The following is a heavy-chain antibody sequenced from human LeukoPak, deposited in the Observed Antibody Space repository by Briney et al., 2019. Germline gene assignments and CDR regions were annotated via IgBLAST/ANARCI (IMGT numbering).Heavy chain of an antibody. CDR2: IYYSGST. Sequence: SETLSLTCTVSGGSISSSSYYWGWGRQPPGTGGEWVGSIYYSGSTYYHPSLKTRVTISVDTSKNQFSLKLSSVTAADTAVYYCARLDYGDPYYFDYWGQGTLVTVSS. V-gene: IGHV4-39*01. J-gene: IGHJ4*02. CDR3: ARLDYGDPYYFDY. D-gene: IGHD4-17*01. CDR1: GGSISSSSYY.